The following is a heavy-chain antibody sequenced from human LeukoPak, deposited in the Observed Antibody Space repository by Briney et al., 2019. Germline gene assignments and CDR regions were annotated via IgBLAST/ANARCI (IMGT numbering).Heavy chain of an antibody. Sequence: SGGSLRLSCAASGFTVSRNYMTWVRQAPGKGLEWVSVTYSDGSTFYTDSVKGRFTISRDNSKNTLYLQMNSLRVEDTAVYYCATDFRYGSAWGPGTLLTVSS. CDR2: TYSDGST. CDR1: GFTVSRNY. V-gene: IGHV3-66*01. J-gene: IGHJ4*02. CDR3: ATDFRYGSA. D-gene: IGHD3-10*01.